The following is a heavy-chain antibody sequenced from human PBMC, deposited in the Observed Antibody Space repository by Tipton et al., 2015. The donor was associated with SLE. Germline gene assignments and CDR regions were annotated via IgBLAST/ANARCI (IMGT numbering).Heavy chain of an antibody. CDR1: GYSISSGYY. Sequence: TLSLTCAVSGYSISSGYYWGWIRQPPGKGLEWIGYIYYSGSTNYNPSLKSRVTISVDTSKNQFSLKLSSVTAADTAVYYCARDGASGVLWGQGTMVTVSS. CDR3: ARDGASGVL. D-gene: IGHD3-10*01. V-gene: IGHV4-59*01. CDR2: IYYSGST. J-gene: IGHJ3*01.